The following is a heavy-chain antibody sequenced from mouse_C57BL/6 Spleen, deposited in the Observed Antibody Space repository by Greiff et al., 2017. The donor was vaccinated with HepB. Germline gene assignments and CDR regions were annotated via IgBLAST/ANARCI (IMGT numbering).Heavy chain of an antibody. D-gene: IGHD4-1*01. CDR3: ARRLGRAPWFAY. Sequence: VKLQQPGAELVKPGASVKLSCKASGYTFTSYWMQWVKQRPGQGLEWIGEIDPSDSYTNYNQKFKGKATLTVDTSSSTAYMQLSSLTSEDSAVYYCARRLGRAPWFAYWGQGTLVTVSA. J-gene: IGHJ3*01. V-gene: IGHV1-50*01. CDR2: IDPSDSYT. CDR1: GYTFTSYW.